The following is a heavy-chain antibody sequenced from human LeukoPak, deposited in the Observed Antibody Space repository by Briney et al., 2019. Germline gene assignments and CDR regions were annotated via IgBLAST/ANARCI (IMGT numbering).Heavy chain of an antibody. D-gene: IGHD4-17*01. J-gene: IGHJ4*02. CDR2: IYHSGST. CDR3: ARLDYGDYEVGF. Sequence: WIGYIYHSGSTYSNPSLKSRVTISVDTSKNQFSLKPSSVTAADTAVYYCARLDYGDYEVGFWGQGTLVTVSS. V-gene: IGHV4-30-2*04.